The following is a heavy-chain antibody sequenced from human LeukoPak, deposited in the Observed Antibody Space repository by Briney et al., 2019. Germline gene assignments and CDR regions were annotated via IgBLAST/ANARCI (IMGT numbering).Heavy chain of an antibody. V-gene: IGHV1-69*05. J-gene: IGHJ5*02. D-gene: IGHD3-10*01. CDR2: NIPIFGTS. CDR1: GYTFTSYG. Sequence: SVKVSCKASGYTFTSYGISWVRQAPGQGLEWMGVNIPIFGTSNYAQKFQGRVTIITDESTSTAYMELSSLRSEDTALYYCARGPTGGHWLDPWGHGTLVTVSS. CDR3: ARGPTGGHWLDP.